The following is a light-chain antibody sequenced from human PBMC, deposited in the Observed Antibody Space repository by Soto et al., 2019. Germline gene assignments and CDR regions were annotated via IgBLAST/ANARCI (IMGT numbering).Light chain of an antibody. J-gene: IGKJ1*01. CDR3: QQYGRSGT. CDR2: GAS. V-gene: IGKV3-20*01. Sequence: EIVLKQSPATLYLSPGNIATLSCRASQSVSSHLAWYQQKPGQAPRLLIYGASNRATGIPDRFSGSGSGTDFTLTISRLEPEDFAVYYCQQYGRSGTFGQGTKVDIK. CDR1: QSVSSH.